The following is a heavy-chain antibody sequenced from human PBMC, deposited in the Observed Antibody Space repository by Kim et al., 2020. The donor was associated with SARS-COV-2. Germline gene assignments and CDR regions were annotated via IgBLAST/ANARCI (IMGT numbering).Heavy chain of an antibody. CDR1: GYTFTSHK. D-gene: IGHD3-9*01. V-gene: IGHV1-46*01. J-gene: IGHJ4*02. CDR3: ARDNIDWSFDY. CDR2: ITPIDGFT. Sequence: ASVKVSCKASGYTFTSHKIHWVRQAPGQGLEWMGIITPIDGFTSYAQKFQGRVTMTSDTSTSTVDMELSSLRSEDTAVYYCARDNIDWSFDYWGQGALVTVSS.